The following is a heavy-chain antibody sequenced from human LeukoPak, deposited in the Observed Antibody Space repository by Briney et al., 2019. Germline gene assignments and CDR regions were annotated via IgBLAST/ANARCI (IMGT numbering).Heavy chain of an antibody. J-gene: IGHJ4*02. CDR3: AKVWFGEDTYLDF. CDR1: GFTFSDCA. Sequence: PGGSLRLSCAGSGFTFSDCAIHWVRQAPGKGLEWVSGISGTGGSTYYADSVKGRFTISRDNSKNTLYLQINSLRAEDTAVYFCAKVWFGEDTYLDFWGQGTLVTVSS. D-gene: IGHD3-10*01. V-gene: IGHV3-23*01. CDR2: ISGTGGST.